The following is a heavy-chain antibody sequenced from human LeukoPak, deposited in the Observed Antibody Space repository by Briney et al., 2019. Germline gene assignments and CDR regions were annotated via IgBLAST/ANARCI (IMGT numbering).Heavy chain of an antibody. J-gene: IGHJ4*02. CDR1: GGSISSGSYY. Sequence: SETLSLTCTVSGGSISSGSYYWSWIRQPAGKGLEWIGRIYTSGSTNYNPSLKSRVTISVDTSKNQFSLKLSSVTAADTAVYYCARGGPAYYDILTGYLYGSGSYYFDYWGQGTLVTVSS. D-gene: IGHD3-9*01. V-gene: IGHV4-61*02. CDR3: ARGGPAYYDILTGYLYGSGSYYFDY. CDR2: IYTSGST.